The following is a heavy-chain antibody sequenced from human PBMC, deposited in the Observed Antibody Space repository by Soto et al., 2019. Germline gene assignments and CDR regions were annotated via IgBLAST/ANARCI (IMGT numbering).Heavy chain of an antibody. Sequence: LSLTCTVSGGSISSYYWSWIRQPPGKGLEWIGYIYYSGSTNYNPSLESRVTISVDTSKNQFSLKLSSVTAADTAVYYCAREGSQGYYDSSGHYPIWGQGTMVTVSS. V-gene: IGHV4-59*01. CDR2: IYYSGST. D-gene: IGHD3-22*01. CDR3: AREGSQGYYDSSGHYPI. J-gene: IGHJ3*02. CDR1: GGSISSYY.